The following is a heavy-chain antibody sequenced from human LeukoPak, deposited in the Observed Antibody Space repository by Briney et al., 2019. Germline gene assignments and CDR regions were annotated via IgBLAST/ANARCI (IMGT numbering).Heavy chain of an antibody. Sequence: GSLRLSCAASGFTFSSYAMHWVRQAPGKGLEWVALISYDGSNKYYADSVKGRFTISRDNSKNTLYLQMDSLRTEDTAVYYCARARGGRWLQSSFDYWGQGTLVTVSS. CDR3: ARARGGRWLQSSFDY. D-gene: IGHD5-24*01. J-gene: IGHJ4*02. CDR1: GFTFSSYA. CDR2: ISYDGSNK. V-gene: IGHV3-30-3*01.